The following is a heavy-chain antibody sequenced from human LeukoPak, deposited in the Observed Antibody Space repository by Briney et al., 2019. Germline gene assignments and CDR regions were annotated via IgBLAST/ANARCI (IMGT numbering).Heavy chain of an antibody. Sequence: SETLSLTCAVSGDSICGSVDYWVWIRQPPGAGLEWIVSIFYSGRTYYNPSLKNRVTISVDTSKNHFSLSLTSVTAADTAVYYCARQAGSGGCLDYWGQGTLVTVSS. CDR1: GDSICGSVDY. J-gene: IGHJ4*02. V-gene: IGHV4-39*01. CDR2: IFYSGRT. CDR3: ARQAGSGGCLDY. D-gene: IGHD3-10*01.